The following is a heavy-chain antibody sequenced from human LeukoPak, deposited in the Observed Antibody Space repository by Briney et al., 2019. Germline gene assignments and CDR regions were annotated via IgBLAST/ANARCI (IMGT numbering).Heavy chain of an antibody. CDR1: GFTFGSYW. CDR3: ASSPPRYPVY. D-gene: IGHD1-26*01. V-gene: IGHV3-74*01. Sequence: GGSLRLSCAASGFTFGSYWMHWVPQAPGKGLLWVSRINSDGSSTSYADSVKGRFTISRDNAKNTLYLKMNSLKAEDTRVYYCASSPPRYPVYWGQGTMVTVSS. J-gene: IGHJ4*02. CDR2: INSDGSST.